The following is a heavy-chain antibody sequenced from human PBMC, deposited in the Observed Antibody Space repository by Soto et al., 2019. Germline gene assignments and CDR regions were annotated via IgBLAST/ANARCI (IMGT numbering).Heavy chain of an antibody. J-gene: IGHJ4*02. D-gene: IGHD3-16*01. CDR1: GFVFGGYG. CDR3: ARGGDVFDY. Sequence: QVQLVESGGGVVRPGKSLTVSCTGSGFVFGGYGIHWVRQTPGKGLEWLAMTSYDGSNKYFADSVKGRFTISRDNSKNTVYLQMHNLRLEDTAVYYCARGGDVFDYWGRGTLVTVSS. CDR2: TSYDGSNK. V-gene: IGHV3-30*03.